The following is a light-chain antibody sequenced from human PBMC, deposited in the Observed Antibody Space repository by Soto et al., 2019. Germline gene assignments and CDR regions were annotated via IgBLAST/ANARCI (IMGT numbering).Light chain of an antibody. CDR3: SSYAGSNIFV. CDR1: SSDVGGYDY. CDR2: EVS. J-gene: IGLJ1*01. Sequence: QSALTQPPSASGSPGQPVTISCTGTSSDVGGYDYVSWYQQHPGEAPKLMIYEVSKRPSGVPDRFSGSKSGDTASLSVSGLQAEDEADYYCSSYAGSNIFVFGTGTQLTVL. V-gene: IGLV2-8*01.